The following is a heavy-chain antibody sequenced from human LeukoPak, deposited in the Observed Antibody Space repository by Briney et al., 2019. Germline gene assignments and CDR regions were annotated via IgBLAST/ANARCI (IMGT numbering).Heavy chain of an antibody. D-gene: IGHD2-21*01. V-gene: IGHV3-21*01. CDR3: ARAYCGGDCSSDDAFDI. CDR2: ISSSSSYI. CDR1: GFTFSSYS. J-gene: IGHJ3*02. Sequence: GGSLRLSCAASGFTFSSYSMNWVRPAPGKGLEWVSSISSSSSYIYYADSVKGRFTISRDNAKNSLYLQMNSLRAEDTAVYYCARAYCGGDCSSDDAFDIWGQGTMVTVSS.